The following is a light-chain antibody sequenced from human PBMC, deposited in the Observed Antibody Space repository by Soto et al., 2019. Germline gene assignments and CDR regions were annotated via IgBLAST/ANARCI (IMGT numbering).Light chain of an antibody. J-gene: IGKJ3*01. Sequence: EIVVTQSPGTLSLSPGERATLSCRASQSVSSSYLAWYQQKPGQAPRLLIYGAFNRATGIPGRFSGSGSGTDFTLTFSRLEPEDFAVYYCQQYGDSPPTFGPGTKVDIK. CDR1: QSVSSSY. CDR2: GAF. V-gene: IGKV3-20*01. CDR3: QQYGDSPPT.